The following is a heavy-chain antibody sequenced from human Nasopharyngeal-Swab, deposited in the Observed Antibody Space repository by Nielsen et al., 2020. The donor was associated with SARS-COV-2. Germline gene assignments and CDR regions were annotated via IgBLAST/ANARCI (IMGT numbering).Heavy chain of an antibody. V-gene: IGHV5-51*01. J-gene: IGHJ4*02. CDR2: IYPGDSDT. D-gene: IGHD2-15*01. Sequence: GGSLRLSCKGSGYSFTSYWIGWVRQVPGKGLEWMGIIYPGDSDTKYSPSFQGQVTISVDRSISTAYLQWGSLKASDTARYYCARVETGGSWTDYVGSWGQGTLVTVSS. CDR1: GYSFTSYW. CDR3: ARVETGGSWTDYVGS.